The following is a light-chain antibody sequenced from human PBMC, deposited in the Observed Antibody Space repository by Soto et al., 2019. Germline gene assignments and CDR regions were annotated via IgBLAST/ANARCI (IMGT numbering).Light chain of an antibody. V-gene: IGKV1-33*01. CDR2: DAS. CDR1: QDISNY. CDR3: QQYDNLPSIT. Sequence: DIQMTQSPSSLSASVGDRVTITCQASQDISNYLNWYQQKPGKAPKLLIYDASNLETGVPSRFSGGGSGTDFTFTISSLQPEDIATYYCQQYDNLPSITFGQGTRLEMK. J-gene: IGKJ5*01.